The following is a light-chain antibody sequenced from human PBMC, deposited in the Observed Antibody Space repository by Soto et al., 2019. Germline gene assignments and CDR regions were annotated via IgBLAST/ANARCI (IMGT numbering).Light chain of an antibody. CDR2: DAS. CDR1: QPVXNY. CDR3: QQYNRYSLT. Sequence: IRLTQCPSSLSASVGDRVTITCRASQPVXNYLNWYQQKPGKAPKILXYDASSLESGVPSRLSGSGSGTEFTLTISSLQPDDFATYYCQQYNRYSLTFGQGTKVDI. J-gene: IGKJ1*01. V-gene: IGKV1-5*01.